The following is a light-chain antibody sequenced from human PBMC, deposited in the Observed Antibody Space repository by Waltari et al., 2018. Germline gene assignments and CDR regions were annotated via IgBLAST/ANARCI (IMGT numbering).Light chain of an antibody. V-gene: IGKV2-28*01. J-gene: IGKJ5*01. Sequence: EIVLNQSPLSLPVTLGEPASISCTSSQSLLHSNGYNYLDWYVQRPGLPPRLLIYFGSYRASGVPDRFSGSGSVTDFTPKISKVEAEDVGVYYCMQALQTSITFGQGTRLEIK. CDR2: FGS. CDR3: MQALQTSIT. CDR1: QSLLHSNGYNY.